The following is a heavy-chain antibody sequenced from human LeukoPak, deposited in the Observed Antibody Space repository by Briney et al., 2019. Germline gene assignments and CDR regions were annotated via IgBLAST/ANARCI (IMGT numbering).Heavy chain of an antibody. CDR2: IIPTFGIA. Sequence: SLKVSCKASRGTFSSYAISWVRHAPGQGLEWMGRIIPTFGIANYAQKFQGRVTITADKSTSTAYMELSSLRSEDTAVYYCSSPSNCSSTSCYRDSFDIWGQGKMVTVSS. CDR3: SSPSNCSSTSCYRDSFDI. CDR1: RGTFSSYA. J-gene: IGHJ3*02. V-gene: IGHV1-69*04. D-gene: IGHD2-2*01.